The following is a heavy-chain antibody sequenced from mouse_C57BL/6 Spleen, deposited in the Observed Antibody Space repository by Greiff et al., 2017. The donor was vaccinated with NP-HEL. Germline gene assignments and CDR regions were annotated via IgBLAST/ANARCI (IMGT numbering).Heavy chain of an antibody. CDR3: APHAMDY. V-gene: IGHV1-82*01. Sequence: VQLQQSGPELVKPGASVKISCKASGYAFSSSWMNWVKQRPGKGLEWIGRIYPGDGDTNYNGKFKGKATLTADKSSSTAYMQLSSLTSEDSAVYFCAPHAMDYWGQGTSVTVSS. CDR1: GYAFSSSW. J-gene: IGHJ4*01. CDR2: IYPGDGDT.